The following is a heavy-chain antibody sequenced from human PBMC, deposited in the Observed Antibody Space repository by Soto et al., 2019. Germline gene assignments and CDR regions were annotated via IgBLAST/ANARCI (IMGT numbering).Heavy chain of an antibody. CDR1: GGTFSSYT. Sequence: QVQLVQSGAEVKKPGSSVKVSCKASGGTFSSYTISWVRQAPGQGLEWMGRIIPILGIANYAQKFKGRVTITADKSTSTAYMELSSLRSEDTAVYYCARNQDYDILTGHYTMGYWGQGTLVTVSS. CDR3: ARNQDYDILTGHYTMGY. V-gene: IGHV1-69*02. D-gene: IGHD3-9*01. J-gene: IGHJ4*02. CDR2: IIPILGIA.